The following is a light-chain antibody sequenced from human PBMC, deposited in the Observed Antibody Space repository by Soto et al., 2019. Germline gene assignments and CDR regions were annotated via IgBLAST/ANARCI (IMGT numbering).Light chain of an antibody. CDR1: QSVSSY. CDR2: DAS. CDR3: QQRSDWPRT. V-gene: IGKV3-11*01. Sequence: EILLTQSPATLAFSPGERATLFCRASQSVSSYLAWYQQKPGQAPRLLIYDASNRATGIPARFSGSGSGTDFSLTISSLEPEDFAVFYCQQRSDWPRTFGQGTKVDI. J-gene: IGKJ1*01.